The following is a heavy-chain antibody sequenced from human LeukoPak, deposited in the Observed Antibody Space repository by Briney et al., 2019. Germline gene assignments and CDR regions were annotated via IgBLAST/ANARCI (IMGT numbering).Heavy chain of an antibody. J-gene: IGHJ4*02. CDR1: GYTFTGYY. CDR2: INPNSGGT. D-gene: IGHD1-26*01. CDR3: ARARYGAGGSYYGTIDY. V-gene: IGHV1-2*02. Sequence: GASVKVSCKASGYTFTGYYMHWVRQAPGQGLEWMGWINPNSGGTNYAQKFQGRVTMTRDTSISTAYMELSRLRSDDTAVYYCARARYGAGGSYYGTIDYWGQGTLVTVSS.